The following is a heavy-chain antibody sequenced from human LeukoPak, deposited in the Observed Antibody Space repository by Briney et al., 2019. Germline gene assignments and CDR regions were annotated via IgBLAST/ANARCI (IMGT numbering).Heavy chain of an antibody. Sequence: ASVKVSCKASGYTFTSYAMHWVRQAPGQRLEWMGWINAGNGNTKYSQKFQGRVTITRDTSASTAYMELSSLRSEDTAVYYCARDWVPAAILSPGWFDPWGQGTLVTVSS. CDR3: ARDWVPAAILSPGWFDP. D-gene: IGHD2-2*01. V-gene: IGHV1-3*01. J-gene: IGHJ5*02. CDR1: GYTFTSYA. CDR2: INAGNGNT.